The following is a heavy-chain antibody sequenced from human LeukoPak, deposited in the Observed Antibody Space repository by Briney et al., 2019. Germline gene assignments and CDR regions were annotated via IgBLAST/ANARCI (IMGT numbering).Heavy chain of an antibody. V-gene: IGHV4-59*01. J-gene: IGHJ4*02. D-gene: IGHD7-27*01. CDR1: GGSINYYY. Sequence: SETLSLTCTVSGGSINYYYWMWIRQPPGKGLEWIGYIYYSEGTHYNPSLKSRVTMLVDTSKNQFSLKLTAMTAADTAVYYCARETPGAGHFDYWGQGSLVTVSS. CDR3: ARETPGAGHFDY. CDR2: IYYSEGT.